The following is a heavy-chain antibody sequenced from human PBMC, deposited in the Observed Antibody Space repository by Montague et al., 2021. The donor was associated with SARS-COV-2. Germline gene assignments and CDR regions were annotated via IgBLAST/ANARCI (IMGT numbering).Heavy chain of an antibody. D-gene: IGHD2-15*01. CDR1: GFTFSSYA. V-gene: IGHV3-30*03. CDR3: ARARGGSYYYGMDV. J-gene: IGHJ6*02. CDR2: ITYDGGNK. Sequence: SLRLSCAASGFTFSSYAMSWVRQAPGKGLEWVSGITYDGGNKYYADSVKGRFTISRDNSKNTLYLQMNSLRAEDTAVYYCARARGGSYYYGMDVWGQGTTATVSS.